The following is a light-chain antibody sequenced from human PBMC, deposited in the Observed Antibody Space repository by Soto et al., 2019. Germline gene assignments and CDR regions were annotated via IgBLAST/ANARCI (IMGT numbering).Light chain of an antibody. CDR3: QQYKSWPGMYT. V-gene: IGKV3-15*01. J-gene: IGKJ2*01. CDR1: QSIGSN. CDR2: GAS. Sequence: EIVMTQSPATLSVSPGDRATLSCRASQSIGSNLAWYQQKLGQSPRLLIYGASTRATDISARFTGSGYATDFTLTSSSLQSADSGVYYCQQYKSWPGMYTFGQGTKLEI.